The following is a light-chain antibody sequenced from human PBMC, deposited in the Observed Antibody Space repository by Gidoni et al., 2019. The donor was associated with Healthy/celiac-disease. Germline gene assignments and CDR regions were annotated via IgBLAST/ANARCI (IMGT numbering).Light chain of an antibody. Sequence: EIVMTPSPAPLSVSPGERATLSCRASQSVSSTLAWYQQKPGQAPRLLIYGASTRAPGIPARFSGSGSGTEFTLTISSLQSEDFAVYYCQQFNIWPRTFXXXTKVEIK. CDR3: QQFNIWPRT. J-gene: IGKJ1*01. CDR1: QSVSST. CDR2: GAS. V-gene: IGKV3-15*01.